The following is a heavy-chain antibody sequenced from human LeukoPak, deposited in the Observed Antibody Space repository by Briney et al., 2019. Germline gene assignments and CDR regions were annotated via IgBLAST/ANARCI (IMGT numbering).Heavy chain of an antibody. J-gene: IGHJ3*01. V-gene: IGHV1-2*02. Sequence: ASVKVSCKASGYTFTGYYMFWVRQAPGQGLEWMGWINPNTGGTNYAQKFQGRVTMTRDTSISTAYMELSRLRSDDTAVYYCARDFERVDIVATISRYWGQGTMVTVSS. CDR3: ARDFERVDIVATISRY. CDR1: GYTFTGYY. D-gene: IGHD5-12*01. CDR2: INPNTGGT.